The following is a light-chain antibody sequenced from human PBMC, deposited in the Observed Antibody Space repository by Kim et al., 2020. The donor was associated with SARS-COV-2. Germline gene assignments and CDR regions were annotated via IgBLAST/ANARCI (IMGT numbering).Light chain of an antibody. V-gene: IGLV3-25*03. CDR3: QSADSSGTLWV. CDR1: ALPKQY. CDR2: KDS. Sequence: SPGQTGRITCAGDALPKQYAYWYQQKPGQAPVLVIYKDSGRPSGIPERFSGASSGTTVTLTISGVQAEDEADYYCQSADSSGTLWVFGGGTQLTVL. J-gene: IGLJ3*02.